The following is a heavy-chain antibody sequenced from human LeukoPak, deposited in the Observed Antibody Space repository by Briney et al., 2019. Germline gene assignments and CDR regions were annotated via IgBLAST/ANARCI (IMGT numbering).Heavy chain of an antibody. CDR2: ISSSSSYI. V-gene: IGHV3-21*01. Sequence: GGSLRLSCAASGFTFDDYGMSWVRQAPGKGLEWVSSISSSSSYIYYADSVKGRFTISRDNAKNSLYLQMNSLRAEDTAVYYCARVEIFGVDPTGYFDYWGQGTLVTVSS. CDR3: ARVEIFGVDPTGYFDY. D-gene: IGHD3-3*01. CDR1: GFTFDDYG. J-gene: IGHJ4*02.